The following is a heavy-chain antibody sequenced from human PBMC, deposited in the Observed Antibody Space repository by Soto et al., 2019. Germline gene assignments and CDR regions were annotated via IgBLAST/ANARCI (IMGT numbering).Heavy chain of an antibody. CDR3: ARRIAAAGIYYFDY. J-gene: IGHJ4*02. V-gene: IGHV4-39*01. CDR1: GSSNSSSSYY. CDR2: IYYSGST. Sequence: SETLSLTCTVSGSSNSSSSYYWGWIRQPPGKGLEWIGSIYYSGSTYYNPSLKSRVTISVDTSKNQFSLKLSSVTAADTAVYYCARRIAAAGIYYFDYWGQGTLVTVSS. D-gene: IGHD6-13*01.